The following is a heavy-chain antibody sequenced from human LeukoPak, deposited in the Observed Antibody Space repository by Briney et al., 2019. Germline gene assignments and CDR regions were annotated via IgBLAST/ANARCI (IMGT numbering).Heavy chain of an antibody. CDR2: ISAYNGNT. V-gene: IGHV1-18*01. D-gene: IGHD2-8*01. Sequence: ASVKVSCKASGYTFTSYGISWVRQAPGQGLEWMGWISAYNGNTNYAQKLQGRVTMTTDTSTSTAYMELRSLRSDDTAVYYCARERGCSNGVCYDGGSGAFDVWGHGTMVTVSP. CDR3: ARERGCSNGVCYDGGSGAFDV. J-gene: IGHJ3*01. CDR1: GYTFTSYG.